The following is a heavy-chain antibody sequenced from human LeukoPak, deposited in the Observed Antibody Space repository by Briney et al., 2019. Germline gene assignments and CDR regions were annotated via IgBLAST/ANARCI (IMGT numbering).Heavy chain of an antibody. J-gene: IGHJ4*02. CDR1: GFTFDDYG. Sequence: GGSLRLSCAASGFTFDDYGMSWVRQGPGKGLEWVSGINWNGGSTGYADSVKGRFTISRDNAKNSLYLQMNSLRAEDTALYYCAKDIRGYYDSSGYFDYWGQGTLVTVSS. D-gene: IGHD3-22*01. V-gene: IGHV3-20*04. CDR2: INWNGGST. CDR3: AKDIRGYYDSSGYFDY.